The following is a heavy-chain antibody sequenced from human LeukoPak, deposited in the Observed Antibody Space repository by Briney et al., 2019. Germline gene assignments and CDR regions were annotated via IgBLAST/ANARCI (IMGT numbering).Heavy chain of an antibody. V-gene: IGHV3-43D*03. CDR1: GFTFDDYA. J-gene: IGHJ4*02. CDR3: AKGSSWYGRYYFDY. CDR2: ISWDGGST. D-gene: IGHD6-13*01. Sequence: SGGSLRLSWAASGFTFDDYAMHWVRQAPGKGLEWVSLISWDGGSTYYADSVKGRFTISRDNSKNSLYLQMNSLRAEDTALYYCAKGSSWYGRYYFDYWGQGTLVTVSS.